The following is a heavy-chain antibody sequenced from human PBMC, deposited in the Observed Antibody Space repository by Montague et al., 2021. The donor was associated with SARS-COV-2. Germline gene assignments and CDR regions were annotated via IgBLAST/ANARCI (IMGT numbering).Heavy chain of an antibody. J-gene: IGHJ4*02. CDR2: TDNSDST. D-gene: IGHD1-26*01. CDR1: GGSISSGDYF. V-gene: IGHV4-30-4*08. Sequence: TLSLTCTVSGGSISSGDYFWNWIRQTPGKGLEWIGNTDNSDSTNYTPSLESRVSISVDMSKNQFSLRLSSVTAADTAVYYCARIGGWAVAFWGQGTLVTVSS. CDR3: ARIGGWAVAF.